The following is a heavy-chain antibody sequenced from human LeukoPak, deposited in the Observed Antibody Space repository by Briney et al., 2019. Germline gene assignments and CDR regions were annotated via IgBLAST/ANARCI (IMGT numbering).Heavy chain of an antibody. Sequence: GGSLRLSCAASGFTFSSYEMNWVRQAPGKGLEWVSYISASGSTIYYADSVKGRFTISRDSAKNSLYLQMNSLRAEDTAVYYCARDRGTTMVRSFDIWGQGTMVTVSS. CDR3: ARDRGTTMVRSFDI. CDR2: ISASGSTI. CDR1: GFTFSSYE. J-gene: IGHJ3*02. V-gene: IGHV3-48*03. D-gene: IGHD4/OR15-4a*01.